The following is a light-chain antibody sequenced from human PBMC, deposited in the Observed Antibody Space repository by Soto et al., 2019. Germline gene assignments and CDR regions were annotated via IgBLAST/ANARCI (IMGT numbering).Light chain of an antibody. V-gene: IGKV3-15*01. CDR1: HSVNSH. J-gene: IGKJ5*01. Sequence: MMMTQSPATLSVSPGERVTLSCRTSHSVNSHVAWYQQKPGQAPRLLLYGASTRATGIPVRFSGSGFGTEFTLTISGLQSEDFAVYYCQQYKNWPLFGQGRRLEI. CDR3: QQYKNWPL. CDR2: GAS.